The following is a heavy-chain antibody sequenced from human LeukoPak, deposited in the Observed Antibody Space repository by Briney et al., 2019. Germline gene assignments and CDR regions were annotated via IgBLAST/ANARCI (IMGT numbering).Heavy chain of an antibody. J-gene: IGHJ5*01. CDR3: ARVAVSGPTGWFDS. Sequence: GRSLRLSCAGSGFALKSYSLSWVRQAPGKGLEWVSSISSTSAYIYYADSVKGRFTISRDNVDNVVYLQMNSLGAEDTAVYYCARVAVSGPTGWFDSWGQGTLVIVSS. V-gene: IGHV3-21*01. CDR1: GFALKSYS. CDR2: ISSTSAYI. D-gene: IGHD2-8*02.